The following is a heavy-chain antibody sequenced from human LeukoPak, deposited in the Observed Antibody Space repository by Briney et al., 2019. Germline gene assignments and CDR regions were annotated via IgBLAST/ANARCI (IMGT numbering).Heavy chain of an antibody. V-gene: IGHV1-69*04. D-gene: IGHD3-22*01. J-gene: IGHJ4*02. Sequence: SVKVSCKASGGTFSSYAISWVRQAPGQGLEWMGRIIPILGIANYAQKFQGRVTVTADKSTSTAYMELSSLRSEDTAVYYCARVSTGYDSSGYDPYCFDYWGQGTLVTVSS. CDR2: IIPILGIA. CDR3: ARVSTGYDSSGYDPYCFDY. CDR1: GGTFSSYA.